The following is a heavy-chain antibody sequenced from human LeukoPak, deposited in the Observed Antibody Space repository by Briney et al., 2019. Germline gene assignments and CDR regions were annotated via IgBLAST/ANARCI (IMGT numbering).Heavy chain of an antibody. CDR1: GYSFNTYA. J-gene: IGHJ3*01. CDR3: ARDRHPSSGYYYEDTFQV. D-gene: IGHD3-22*01. V-gene: IGHV1-18*01. Sequence: ASVKVSCKASGYSFNTYALNWVRLAPGQGFEWMGWISTYNGNTKYAEKVQGRVTMTIDTSTSTAYMELRSLTSDDTAVYYCARDRHPSSGYYYEDTFQVWGQGTMVTVSS. CDR2: ISTYNGNT.